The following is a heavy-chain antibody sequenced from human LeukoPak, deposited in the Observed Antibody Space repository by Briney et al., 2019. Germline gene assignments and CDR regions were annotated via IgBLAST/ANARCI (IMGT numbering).Heavy chain of an antibody. V-gene: IGHV4-38-2*02. CDR3: ARERIAAAGTESFGY. D-gene: IGHD6-13*01. CDR2: IYHSGST. Sequence: KPSETLSLTCTVSGYSISSGYYWGWIRQPPGKGLEWIGSIYHSGSTHYNPSLKSRVTISVDTSKNQFSLKLSSVTAADTAVYYCARERIAAAGTESFGYWGQGTLVTVSS. J-gene: IGHJ4*02. CDR1: GYSISSGYY.